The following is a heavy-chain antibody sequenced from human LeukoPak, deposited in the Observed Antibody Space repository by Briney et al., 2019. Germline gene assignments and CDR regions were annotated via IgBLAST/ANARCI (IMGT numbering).Heavy chain of an antibody. CDR1: GYSISSGSY. D-gene: IGHD3-10*01. J-gene: IGHJ3*02. CDR2: IYHSGST. CDR3: ARDKSRTYGSADAFDI. Sequence: PSETLSLTCTVSGYSISSGSYWGWIRQPPGKGLEWIGNIYHSGSTYYNPSLKSRVTMSVDTSKNQFSLKLSSVTAADTAVYYCARDKSRTYGSADAFDIWGQGTMVTVSS. V-gene: IGHV4-38-2*02.